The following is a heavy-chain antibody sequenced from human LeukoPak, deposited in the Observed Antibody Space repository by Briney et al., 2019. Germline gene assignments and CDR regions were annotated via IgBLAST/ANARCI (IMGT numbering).Heavy chain of an antibody. D-gene: IGHD5-18*01. J-gene: IGHJ4*02. V-gene: IGHV4-59*08. Sequence: SETLSLTCTVSGVSISSCYWYWSRQPPGKGLEWIAYISDSGSTSYNPSLKSRVTISVDRSKNQLSLKLSSVTAADTAVYYCARHVDTDDIPCYWGPGTLVTVSS. CDR2: ISDSGST. CDR3: ARHVDTDDIPCY. CDR1: GVSISSCY.